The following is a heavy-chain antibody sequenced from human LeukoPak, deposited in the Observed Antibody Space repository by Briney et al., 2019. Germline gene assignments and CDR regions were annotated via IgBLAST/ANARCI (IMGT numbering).Heavy chain of an antibody. CDR3: ARGAAGTVPFDY. Sequence: SETLSLTCAVSGGSISSYYWSWIRQPPGKGLEWIGYTHYSGSTDYNPSLKTRVTISVDTSKNQFSLKLSSVTAADTAVYYCARGAAGTVPFDYSGQGTLVTVSS. CDR1: GGSISSYY. CDR2: THYSGST. J-gene: IGHJ4*02. D-gene: IGHD6-13*01. V-gene: IGHV4-59*08.